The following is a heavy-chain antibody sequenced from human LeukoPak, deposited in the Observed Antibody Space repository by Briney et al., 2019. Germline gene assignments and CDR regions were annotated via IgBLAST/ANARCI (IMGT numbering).Heavy chain of an antibody. D-gene: IGHD3-10*01. CDR3: ARAAGTPVLLWFGESAADYYGMDV. CDR1: GYTFTSYG. J-gene: IGHJ6*02. V-gene: IGHV1-8*01. CDR2: MNPNSGNT. Sequence: ASVKVSCKASGYTFTSYGINWVRQATGQGLEWMGWMNPNSGNTGYAQKFQGRVTMTRNTSISTAYMELSSLRSEDTAVYYCARAAGTPVLLWFGESAADYYGMDVWGQGTTVTVSS.